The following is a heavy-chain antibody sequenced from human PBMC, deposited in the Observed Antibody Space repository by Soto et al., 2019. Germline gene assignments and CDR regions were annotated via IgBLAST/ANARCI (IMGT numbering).Heavy chain of an antibody. J-gene: IGHJ4*02. V-gene: IGHV3-33*01. Sequence: GGSLRLSCAASGFTFSSYGMHWVRQAPGKGLEWVAVIWYDGSNKYYADSVKGRFTISRDNSKNTLYLQMNSLRAEDTAVYYCARGNPRYFDWLLRPFDYCGQGSLVTVSS. D-gene: IGHD3-9*01. CDR1: GFTFSSYG. CDR2: IWYDGSNK. CDR3: ARGNPRYFDWLLRPFDY.